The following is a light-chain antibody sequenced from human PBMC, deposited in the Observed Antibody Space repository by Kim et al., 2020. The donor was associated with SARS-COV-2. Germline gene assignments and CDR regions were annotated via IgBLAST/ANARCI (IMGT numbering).Light chain of an antibody. CDR2: KDE. CDR1: SSNIGSRY. CDR3: SAWDESLSAGV. V-gene: IGLV1-47*01. J-gene: IGLJ1*01. Sequence: QSVLTQPPSASGTPGQRVTISCSGSSSNIGSRYVYWYQQHPGTAPKLVIYKDEQRPSGDPDRISGSKSCTSASLAISGLRSEDEADYSCSAWDESLSAGVFGTGTKVTVL.